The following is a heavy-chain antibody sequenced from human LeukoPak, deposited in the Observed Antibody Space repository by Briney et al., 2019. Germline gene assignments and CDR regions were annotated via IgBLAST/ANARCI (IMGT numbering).Heavy chain of an antibody. J-gene: IGHJ4*02. CDR3: ARMSGIAVAAIWISYFDF. D-gene: IGHD6-19*01. CDR1: GFTFGAYY. V-gene: IGHV3-7*03. CDR2: IKQDGSEK. Sequence: PGESLRLSCAASGFTFGAYYMTWVRQAPGKGLEWVANIKQDGSEKYYVDSVKGRFTISRDNANNSLYLQMNSLRAEDTAVYYCARMSGIAVAAIWISYFDFWGQGTRVTVSS.